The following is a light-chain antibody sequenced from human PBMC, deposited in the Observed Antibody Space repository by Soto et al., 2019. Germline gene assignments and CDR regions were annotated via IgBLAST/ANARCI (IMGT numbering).Light chain of an antibody. V-gene: IGKV1-5*03. CDR1: RSITTW. CDR2: KAS. CDR3: QQYNTYSWA. Sequence: DIKMTQSPSTLSASEGDRVTITCRASRSITTWLAWYQQKPGRAPTLLVYKASTLATGVPSRFSASGSGTEFTLTISSLQADDFATYYCQQYNTYSWAFGQGTKVAIK. J-gene: IGKJ1*01.